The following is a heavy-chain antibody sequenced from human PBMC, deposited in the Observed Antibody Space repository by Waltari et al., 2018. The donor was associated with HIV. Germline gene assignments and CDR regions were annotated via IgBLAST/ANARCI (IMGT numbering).Heavy chain of an antibody. Sequence: EVQLVESGGGLVKPGGSLRLSCATSGFTLSTYTMYWVRQATGKGLEWVSSMSRTSTYIYYTDSVKCRFTISRDNAQNSLSLQMNSLSAEDTAVYYCVADLGGSHDSWGQGSQVTVSS. CDR1: GFTLSTYT. V-gene: IGHV3-21*02. CDR2: MSRTSTYI. CDR3: VADLGGSHDS. D-gene: IGHD1-26*01. J-gene: IGHJ4*02.